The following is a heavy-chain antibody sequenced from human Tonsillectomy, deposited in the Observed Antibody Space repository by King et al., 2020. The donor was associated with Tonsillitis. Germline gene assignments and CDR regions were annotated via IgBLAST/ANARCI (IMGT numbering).Heavy chain of an antibody. J-gene: IGHJ4*02. CDR1: GSTFTTYG. V-gene: IGHV1-18*01. CDR2: VSTYNGDT. Sequence: QLVQSGAEVKKPGASVKVSCKASGSTFTTYGINWVRQAPGQGLEWMGWVSTYNGDTNYAQNLQGRVTMTIDTSTTTAYMELRSLRSDDTAVYYCARGASSSSLYSFDFWGQGSLVTVSS. CDR3: ARGASSSSLYSFDF. D-gene: IGHD6-13*01.